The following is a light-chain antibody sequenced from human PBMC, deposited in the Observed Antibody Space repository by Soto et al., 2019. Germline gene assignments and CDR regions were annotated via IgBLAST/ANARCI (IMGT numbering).Light chain of an antibody. Sequence: DIQLIQFPSFLSAFVGDTVTITCRASQAMSTYLAWYQQKPGKVPKLLIRSASTLQSGVPPRFSGGGSGTEFTLTISTLQPDDSGIYYCQQLNGYQLAFGGGTKVDIK. V-gene: IGKV1-9*01. CDR2: SAS. CDR3: QQLNGYQLA. CDR1: QAMSTY. J-gene: IGKJ4*01.